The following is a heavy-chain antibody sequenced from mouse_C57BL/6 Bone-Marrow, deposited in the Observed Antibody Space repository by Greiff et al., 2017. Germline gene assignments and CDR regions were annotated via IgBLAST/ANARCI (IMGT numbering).Heavy chain of an antibody. CDR1: GYTFTSYW. CDR3: ARGDGNPYFDY. CDR2: IHPNSGST. D-gene: IGHD2-1*01. Sequence: QVQLQQPGAELVKPGASVKLSCKASGYTFTSYWMPWVKQRPGQGLEWIGMIHPNSGSTNYNEKFKSKATLTVDKSSSTAYMQLSSLTSEDSAVYYCARGDGNPYFDYWGQGTTLTVSS. V-gene: IGHV1-64*01. J-gene: IGHJ2*01.